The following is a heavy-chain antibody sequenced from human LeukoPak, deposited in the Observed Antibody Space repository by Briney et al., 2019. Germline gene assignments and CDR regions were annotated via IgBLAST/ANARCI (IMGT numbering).Heavy chain of an antibody. Sequence: GGSLRLSRAASGFTVCSNYMGWVRPAPGEGLDWVSVIYSGGSAYYAESVKGRFTISRDSSKNTLHLQMNSLTAEDTAVYYCARGSSLAAVARGFDYWGQGTLVTVSS. CDR1: GFTVCSNY. V-gene: IGHV3-66*02. CDR3: ARGSSLAAVARGFDY. CDR2: IYSGGSA. J-gene: IGHJ4*02. D-gene: IGHD6-19*01.